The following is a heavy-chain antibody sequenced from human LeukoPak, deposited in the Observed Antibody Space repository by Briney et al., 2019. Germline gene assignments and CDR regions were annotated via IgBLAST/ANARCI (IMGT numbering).Heavy chain of an antibody. CDR3: ARRTIRGVHHYFDY. J-gene: IGHJ4*02. Sequence: SETLSLTCNVAGGSVTSDYWSWIRQPSGKGLEWLGFNHYGGSTNVNPSLESRVTISLDTPKNQFSLKLNSVTAADTAVYYCARRTIRGVHHYFDYWGQGILVTVSS. D-gene: IGHD3-10*01. V-gene: IGHV4-59*08. CDR2: NHYGGST. CDR1: GGSVTSDY.